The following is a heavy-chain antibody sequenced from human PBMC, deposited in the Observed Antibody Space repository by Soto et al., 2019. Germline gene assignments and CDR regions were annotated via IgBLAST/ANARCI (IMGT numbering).Heavy chain of an antibody. CDR1: GGSFSGYY. V-gene: IGHV4-34*01. CDR2: ITHSGST. D-gene: IGHD2-2*01. CDR3: ARGGFVVVPATKGPFFSYTMDV. Sequence: QVQLQQWGAGLLKPSETLSLTCGVFGGSFSGYYWYWIRQTPGKGLEWIGEITHSGSTNYSPPLKGRVTISVDTSKNQFSLKLSSVTAADTAVYYCARGGFVVVPATKGPFFSYTMDVWGQGTTVTVSS. J-gene: IGHJ6*02.